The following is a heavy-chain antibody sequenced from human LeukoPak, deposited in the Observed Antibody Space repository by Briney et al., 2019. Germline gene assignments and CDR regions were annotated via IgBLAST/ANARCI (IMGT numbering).Heavy chain of an antibody. J-gene: IGHJ6*02. CDR3: AKSDRYCSSPSCYPLYYYYGVDV. CDR1: GFTFSSYW. V-gene: IGHV3-23*01. Sequence: QSGGSLRLSCAASGFTFSSYWMSWVRQAPGKGLEWVSAISGSGSSTYYADSVKGRCTISRDNSKNTLYLQMNSLRAEDTAVYYCAKSDRYCSSPSCYPLYYYYGVDVWGQGTTVTVSS. D-gene: IGHD2-2*01. CDR2: ISGSGSST.